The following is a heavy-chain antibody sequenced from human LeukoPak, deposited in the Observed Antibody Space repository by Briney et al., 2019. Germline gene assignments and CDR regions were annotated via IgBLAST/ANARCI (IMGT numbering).Heavy chain of an antibody. V-gene: IGHV4-34*01. J-gene: IGHJ5*02. CDR3: ARGTTSGSSWYLNWFDT. Sequence: SETLSLTCSVNGVSLNKYFWNWIRQSPGKGLEWVAESTQSGGSNYNPSLKGRVTTSVDTSKNQFSLKLTSVSAADTAVYYSARGTTSGSSWYLNWFDTWGQGTLVTVSS. D-gene: IGHD6-13*01. CDR2: STQSGGS. CDR1: GVSLNKYF.